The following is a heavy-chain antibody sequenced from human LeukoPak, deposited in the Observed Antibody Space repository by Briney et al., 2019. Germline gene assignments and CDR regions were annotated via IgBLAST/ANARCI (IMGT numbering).Heavy chain of an antibody. CDR2: IYYSGST. D-gene: IGHD6-19*01. V-gene: IGHV4-59*01. CDR3: ARSLPNQWLVRGTFDY. CDR1: GGSISSYY. J-gene: IGHJ4*02. Sequence: SETLSLTCTVSGGSISSYYWSWIRQPPGKGLEWIGYIYYSGSTNYNPSLKSRVTISVDTSKNQFSLKLSSVTAAVTAVYYCARSLPNQWLVRGTFDYWGQGTLVTVSS.